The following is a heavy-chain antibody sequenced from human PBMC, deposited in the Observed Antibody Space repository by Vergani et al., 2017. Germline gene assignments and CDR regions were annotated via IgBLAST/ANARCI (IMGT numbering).Heavy chain of an antibody. CDR1: GYTFTSYY. Sequence: QVQLVQSGAEVKKPGASVKVSCKASGYTFTSYYMHWVRQAPGQGLEWMGIINPSGGSTSYAQKFQGRVTMTRDTSTSTVYMELSSLRSEDTAVYYCARDGGDFWSGYYPLHWGQGTLVTVSS. CDR3: ARDGGDFWSGYYPLH. J-gene: IGHJ1*01. V-gene: IGHV1-46*01. CDR2: INPSGGST. D-gene: IGHD3-3*01.